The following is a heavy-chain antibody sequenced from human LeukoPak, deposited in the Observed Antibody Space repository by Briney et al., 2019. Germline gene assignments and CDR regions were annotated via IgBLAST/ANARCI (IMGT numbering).Heavy chain of an antibody. CDR2: ISGSGGST. J-gene: IGHJ4*02. V-gene: IGHV3-23*01. CDR1: GFTFTSYA. CDR3: AKDPYVAATSGCSDY. D-gene: IGHD1-26*01. Sequence: GGSLRLSCAASGFTFTSYAMSWVRQAPGKGLEWVSAISGSGGSTYYADSVKGRFTIFRDNSKNTLYLQMNSLRAEDTAVYYCAKDPYVAATSGCSDYWGQGTLVTVSS.